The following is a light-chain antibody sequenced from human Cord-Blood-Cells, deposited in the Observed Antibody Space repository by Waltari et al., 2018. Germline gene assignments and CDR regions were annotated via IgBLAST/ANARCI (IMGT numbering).Light chain of an antibody. CDR3: SSYTSSSTLV. CDR1: SSNVGGYNY. J-gene: IGLJ1*01. V-gene: IGLV2-14*01. CDR2: DVR. Sequence: QSALTQPASVSGSPGQSITISCTGTSSNVGGYNYVSWYQQHPGKSPKLMIYDVRNRPSVFSNRFSGSKSGNTASLTISGLQAEDEADYYCSSYTSSSTLVFGTGTKVTVL.